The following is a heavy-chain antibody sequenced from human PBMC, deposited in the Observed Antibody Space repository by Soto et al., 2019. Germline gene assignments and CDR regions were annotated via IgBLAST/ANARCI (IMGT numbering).Heavy chain of an antibody. CDR2: IRAYNGNT. V-gene: IGHV1-18*01. Sequence: ASVKVSCKASGYTFTSYGISWVLQAPGEGLEWMGWIRAYNGNTNYAQKLQGRVTMTTDTSTSTAYMELSRLRSDDTAVYYRARAQDTLDYYYFGMDVWGQGTTVTVSS. CDR3: ARAQDTLDYYYFGMDV. J-gene: IGHJ6*02. CDR1: GYTFTSYG. D-gene: IGHD5-18*01.